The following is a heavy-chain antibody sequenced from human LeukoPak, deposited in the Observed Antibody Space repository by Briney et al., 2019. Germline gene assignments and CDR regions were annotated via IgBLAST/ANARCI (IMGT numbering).Heavy chain of an antibody. Sequence: GGSLRLSCAASGVTFSGSAMHWVRQASGKGLEWVGRIRSKADSYATAYAASVKGRFTISRDDSKNTAYLQMNSLKTEDTAVYYCTSKNYYDSSPFDPWGQGTLVTVSS. CDR1: GVTFSGSA. D-gene: IGHD3-22*01. J-gene: IGHJ5*02. V-gene: IGHV3-73*01. CDR2: IRSKADSYAT. CDR3: TSKNYYDSSPFDP.